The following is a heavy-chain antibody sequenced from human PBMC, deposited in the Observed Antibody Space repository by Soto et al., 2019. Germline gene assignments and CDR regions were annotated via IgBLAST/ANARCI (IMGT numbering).Heavy chain of an antibody. CDR2: IIPIFGTA. CDR1: GGTFSSYA. J-gene: IGHJ6*02. D-gene: IGHD2-2*01. CDR3: AKGQYCTSISCSIPLPPLRRYNTRWYEDYYYYGLDV. Sequence: GASVKVSCKASGGTFSSYAISWVRQAPGQGLEWMGGIIPIFGTANYAQKFQGRVTITADESTSTAYMELSSLRSEDTAVYYCAKGQYCTSISCSIPLPPLRRYNTRWYEDYYYYGLDVWGQGTTVTVSS. V-gene: IGHV1-69*13.